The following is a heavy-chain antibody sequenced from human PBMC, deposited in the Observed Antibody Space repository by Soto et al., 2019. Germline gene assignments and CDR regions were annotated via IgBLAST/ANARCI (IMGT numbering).Heavy chain of an antibody. CDR1: GYTCTSYT. V-gene: IGHV1-3*01. CDR3: SGGEVCFGY. Sequence: QVQLVQSGAEVKKPGASVKVSCKASGYTCTSYTMHWVRQAPGQRLEWMGWINAGNGNTKYSQKFQGRVSITRDTSASIAYMELSSLRSEDTALYYCSGGEVCFGYWGQGTLVTVSS. J-gene: IGHJ4*02. CDR2: INAGNGNT. D-gene: IGHD3-16*01.